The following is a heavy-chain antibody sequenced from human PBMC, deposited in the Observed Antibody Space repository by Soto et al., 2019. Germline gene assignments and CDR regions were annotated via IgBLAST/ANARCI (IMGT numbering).Heavy chain of an antibody. Sequence: SETLSLTCTVSGGSISSYYWSWIRQPPGKGLEWIGYIYYSGSTNYNPSLKSRVTISVDTSKNQFSLKLSSVTAADTAVYYCARATREYYYDSSGYYYVGHYFDYWGQGTLVTVSS. J-gene: IGHJ4*02. CDR2: IYYSGST. D-gene: IGHD3-22*01. CDR3: ARATREYYYDSSGYYYVGHYFDY. CDR1: GGSISSYY. V-gene: IGHV4-59*01.